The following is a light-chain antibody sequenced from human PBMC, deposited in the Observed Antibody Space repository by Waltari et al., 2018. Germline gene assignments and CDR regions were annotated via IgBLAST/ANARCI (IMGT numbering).Light chain of an antibody. Sequence: QSALTQPASVSGSPGQSITISCTGTYSDVGTFNYISWFQPYPGKAPKLVIYEVSNLPSGVSTRFSGSKSGNTASLTISGLQAEDEADYYCSSYSSGDTRLVFGGGTKLTVL. V-gene: IGLV2-14*01. CDR3: SSYSSGDTRLV. J-gene: IGLJ2*01. CDR2: EVS. CDR1: YSDVGTFNY.